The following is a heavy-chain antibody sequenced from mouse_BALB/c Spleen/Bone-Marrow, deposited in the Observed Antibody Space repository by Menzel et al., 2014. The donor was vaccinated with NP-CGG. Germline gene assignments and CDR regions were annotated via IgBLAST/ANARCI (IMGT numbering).Heavy chain of an antibody. CDR2: INPSNGGT. J-gene: IGHJ1*01. Sequence: QVQLQQSGAELVKPGASVKLSCKASGYTFSSYYMYWVKQRPGQGLEWIEEINPSNGGTEFNEKFKSKATLTVDKSSSTAYMQLSSLTSEDSAVYYCTRSNYGYWYFNVWGAGTTVTVSS. CDR3: TRSNYGYWYFNV. D-gene: IGHD1-1*01. V-gene: IGHV1S81*02. CDR1: GYTFSSYY.